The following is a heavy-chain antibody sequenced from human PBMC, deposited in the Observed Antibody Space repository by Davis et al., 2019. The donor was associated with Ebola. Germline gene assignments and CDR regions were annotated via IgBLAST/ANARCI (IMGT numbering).Heavy chain of an antibody. Sequence: ASVKVSCKASGYSFTRYAISWVRLAPGQGLEWMAWISPYNGNTNYAQKLQGRVSLTTDTSTSTVFMELRSLRSDDTALYYCARDRAMIIPGWLDSWGQGTLVTVSS. CDR3: ARDRAMIIPGWLDS. J-gene: IGHJ4*02. CDR2: ISPYNGNT. CDR1: GYSFTRYA. D-gene: IGHD3-22*01. V-gene: IGHV1-18*01.